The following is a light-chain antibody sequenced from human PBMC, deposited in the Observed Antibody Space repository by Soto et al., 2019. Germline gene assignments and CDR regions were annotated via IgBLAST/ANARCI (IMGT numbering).Light chain of an antibody. Sequence: QSVLTQPPSVSGAPGQRVTISCTGNSSNIGAGYDVHWYQQLPGTAPKLLIYGNNNRPSGVPDRFSGSKSGTSASLAITGLQADDEGVYYCQSYDSSLSGSGVFGGGTNLTVL. J-gene: IGLJ2*01. CDR1: SSNIGAGYD. CDR3: QSYDSSLSGSGV. CDR2: GNN. V-gene: IGLV1-40*01.